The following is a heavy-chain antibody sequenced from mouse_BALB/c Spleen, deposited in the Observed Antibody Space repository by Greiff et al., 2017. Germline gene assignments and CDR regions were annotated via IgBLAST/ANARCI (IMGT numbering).Heavy chain of an antibody. J-gene: IGHJ4*01. CDR1: GFTFSSYG. V-gene: IGHV5-6*01. CDR2: ISSGGSYT. D-gene: IGHD4-1*01. Sequence: EVQGVESGGDLVKPGGSLKLSCAASGFTFSSYGMSWVRQTPDKRLEWVATISSGGSYTYYPDSVKGRFTISRDNAKNTLYLQMSSLKSEDTAMYYCARQALTGTRNYAMDYWGQGTSVTVSS. CDR3: ARQALTGTRNYAMDY.